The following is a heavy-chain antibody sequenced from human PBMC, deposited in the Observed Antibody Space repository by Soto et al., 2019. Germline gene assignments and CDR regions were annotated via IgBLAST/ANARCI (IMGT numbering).Heavy chain of an antibody. J-gene: IGHJ4*02. V-gene: IGHV5-51*01. CDR3: ASHGLDYISSLDY. Sequence: PGDSLKISCKGSGYSFTSYWIGWVLQIPGKGLEWMGIIYPGDSDTRYSPSFQGQVTISADKSISTAYLQWSSLKASDTAMYYCASHGLDYISSLDYWGQGTLVTVSS. CDR2: IYPGDSDT. CDR1: GYSFTSYW. D-gene: IGHD6-13*01.